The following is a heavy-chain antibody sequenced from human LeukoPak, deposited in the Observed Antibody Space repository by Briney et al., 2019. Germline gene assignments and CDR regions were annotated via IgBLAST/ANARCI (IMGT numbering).Heavy chain of an antibody. Sequence: PGGSLRLSCAAFEFIFRSYALHWVRQAPGRGLEWVAVISHDGKKKYYADSVKGRFTVSRDNSENTLYLQMNSLRGEDTAVYYCARDIILAAAGTYYYYGMDVWGQGTTVTVSS. J-gene: IGHJ6*02. V-gene: IGHV3-30*04. CDR2: ISHDGKKK. CDR1: EFIFRSYA. CDR3: ARDIILAAAGTYYYYGMDV. D-gene: IGHD6-13*01.